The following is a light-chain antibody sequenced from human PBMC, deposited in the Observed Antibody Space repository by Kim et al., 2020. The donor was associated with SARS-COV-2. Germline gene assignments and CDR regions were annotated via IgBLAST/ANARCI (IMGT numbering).Light chain of an antibody. CDR1: QSLLESSGDNY. CDR2: LGS. V-gene: IGKV2-28*01. CDR3: MQALQTPPT. J-gene: IGKJ5*01. Sequence: DIVMTQSPLSLPVTPGEPASISCRSSQSLLESSGDNYLDWYLQKPGQSPQLLIYLGSNRASGVPDRFSGSGSGTDFILKISRVEAEDVGVYYSMQALQTPPTFGQGTRLEIK.